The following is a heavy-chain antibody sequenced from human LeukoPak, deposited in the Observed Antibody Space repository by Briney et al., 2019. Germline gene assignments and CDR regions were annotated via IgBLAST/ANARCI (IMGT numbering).Heavy chain of an antibody. V-gene: IGHV4-31*02. CDR3: ARDGGYSSSRYYYGMDV. Sequence: LRLSCAASVFTFSDYYWSWIREHLGKGLERIGYIYSSATTNYNPPPKSRVTISVDPSQNQFSLTLSSVTAADTAVYYCARDGGYSSSRYYYGMDVWGQGTTVTVSS. CDR2: IYSSATT. J-gene: IGHJ6*02. D-gene: IGHD6-13*01. CDR1: VFTFSDYY.